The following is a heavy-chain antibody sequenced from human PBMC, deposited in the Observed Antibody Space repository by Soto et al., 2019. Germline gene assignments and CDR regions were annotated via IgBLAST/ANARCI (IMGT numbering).Heavy chain of an antibody. CDR2: IWYDGSNK. V-gene: IGHV3-33*01. CDR1: GFTFSSYG. CDR3: ARDQYCSRTSCYAPYWFDP. D-gene: IGHD2-2*01. J-gene: IGHJ5*02. Sequence: QVQLVESGGGVVQPGRSLRLSCAASGFTFSSYGMHWVRQAPGKGLEWVAVIWYDGSNKYYADSVKGRFAISRDNSKNPPYLQMNSLRAEDTAVYYCARDQYCSRTSCYAPYWFDPWVQGPLVTVSS.